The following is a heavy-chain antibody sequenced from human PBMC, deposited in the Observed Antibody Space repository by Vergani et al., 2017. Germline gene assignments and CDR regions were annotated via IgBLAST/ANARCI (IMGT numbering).Heavy chain of an antibody. D-gene: IGHD3-10*01. Sequence: QVQLQQWGAGLLKPSETLSLTCAVYGGSFSGYYWSWIRQPPGKGLEWIGEINHSGSTNYNPSLKSRVTISVDTSRNQFSLKLTSVTAADTAVYYCARHLNRASGSYRDFDSWGQGTLVTVSS. CDR1: GGSFSGYY. CDR3: ARHLNRASGSYRDFDS. J-gene: IGHJ4*02. CDR2: INHSGST. V-gene: IGHV4-34*01.